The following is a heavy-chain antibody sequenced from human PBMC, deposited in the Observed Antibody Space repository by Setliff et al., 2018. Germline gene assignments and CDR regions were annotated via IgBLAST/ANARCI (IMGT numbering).Heavy chain of an antibody. V-gene: IGHV4-59*08. CDR3: ARGITSGGYWGQRFLYLDV. J-gene: IGHJ6*03. CDR1: GGSISSYY. CDR2: IYYSGST. D-gene: IGHD3-22*01. Sequence: PLETLSLTCTVSGGSISSYYWSWIRQPPGKGLEWIGYIYYSGSTNYNPSLKSRVTISVDTSKNQFSLKLSSVTAADTAVYYCARGITSGGYWGQRFLYLDVWGRGTPGTVSS.